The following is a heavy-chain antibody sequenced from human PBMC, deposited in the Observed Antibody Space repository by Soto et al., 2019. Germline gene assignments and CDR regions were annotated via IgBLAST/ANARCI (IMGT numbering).Heavy chain of an antibody. J-gene: IGHJ4*02. Sequence: GGSLRLSCAASGFIFKMYWMHWVRQSPGEGLVWISRIYNDGTYSDYADSVRGRFTISRDNVNDTLYLQMNNLRAEDSGLYYCTRGPRPISTGTGAYWGQGTQVTVSS. CDR2: IYNDGTYS. V-gene: IGHV3-74*01. D-gene: IGHD3-10*01. CDR3: TRGPRPISTGTGAY. CDR1: GFIFKMYW.